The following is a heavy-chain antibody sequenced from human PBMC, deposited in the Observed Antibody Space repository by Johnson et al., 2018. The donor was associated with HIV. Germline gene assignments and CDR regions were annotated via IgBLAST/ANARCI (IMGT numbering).Heavy chain of an antibody. Sequence: VQVVESGGGLVKPGGSLKLSCAASGFTFSSYGMHWVRQAPGKGLEWVAVISYDGSNKYYADSVKGRFTISRDNSKNTLYLQMNSLRAEDTAMYYCAKDRVDTAMVVNALDIWGQGTMVTVSS. V-gene: IGHV3-30*18. D-gene: IGHD5-18*01. CDR1: GFTFSSYG. J-gene: IGHJ3*02. CDR2: ISYDGSNK. CDR3: AKDRVDTAMVVNALDI.